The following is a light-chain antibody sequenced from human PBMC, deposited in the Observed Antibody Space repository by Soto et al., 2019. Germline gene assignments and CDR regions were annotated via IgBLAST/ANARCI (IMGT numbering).Light chain of an antibody. CDR2: GAS. V-gene: IGKV3-20*01. CDR1: QIVSNNY. J-gene: IGKJ1*01. Sequence: EIVLTQSPGTLSLSPGEGATLSCRASQIVSNNYLAWYQQKPGQAPRLLVYGASRRATGIPDRFSGRGSGXDXTLTISRLEPEDFAVYYCQQYGNSLPWTFGQGTKVEIK. CDR3: QQYGNSLPWT.